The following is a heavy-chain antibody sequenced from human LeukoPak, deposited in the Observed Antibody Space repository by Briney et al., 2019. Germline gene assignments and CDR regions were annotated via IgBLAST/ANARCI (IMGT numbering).Heavy chain of an antibody. CDR3: ARDQGGRIAAAFGAFDI. V-gene: IGHV3-30*02. Sequence: HPGGSLRLSCAASGLTFSSYGMHWVRQAPGKGLEWVAFIRYDGSNKYYADSVKGRFTISRDNSKNTLYLQMNSLRAEDTAVYYCARDQGGRIAAAFGAFDIWGQGTMVTVSS. D-gene: IGHD6-13*01. CDR1: GLTFSSYG. J-gene: IGHJ3*02. CDR2: IRYDGSNK.